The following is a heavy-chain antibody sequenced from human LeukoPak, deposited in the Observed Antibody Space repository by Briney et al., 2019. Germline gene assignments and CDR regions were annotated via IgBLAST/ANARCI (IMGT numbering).Heavy chain of an antibody. CDR1: GFTFSSYA. J-gene: IGHJ4*02. V-gene: IGHV3-23*01. D-gene: IGHD3-10*01. Sequence: QPGGSLRLSCEAPGFTFSSYAMSWVRQAPGKGLEWVSAISGSGGSTYYADSVKGRFTISRDNSKNTLYLQMNSLRAEDTAVYYCAKILVRGVSPFDYWGQGTLVTVSS. CDR2: ISGSGGST. CDR3: AKILVRGVSPFDY.